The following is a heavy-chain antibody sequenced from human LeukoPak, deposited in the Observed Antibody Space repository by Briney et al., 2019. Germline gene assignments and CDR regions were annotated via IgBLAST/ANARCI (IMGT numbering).Heavy chain of an antibody. Sequence: ASVTVSCKASGYKFTDDYMHWVRQAPGQGLEFLGWINPDSGFTNYAQKFKGRVTMTRDTSISTAYLEVRSLTSDDTAVYYCAPTAEAYTSWWKVWGQGTLVTVSS. CDR3: APTAEAYTSWWKV. CDR2: INPDSGFT. D-gene: IGHD3-16*01. CDR1: GYKFTDDY. J-gene: IGHJ4*02. V-gene: IGHV1-2*02.